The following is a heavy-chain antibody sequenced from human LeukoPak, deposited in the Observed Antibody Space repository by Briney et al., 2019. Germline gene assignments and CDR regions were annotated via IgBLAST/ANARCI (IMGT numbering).Heavy chain of an antibody. CDR3: ARVRYYYDSSGYCGDY. J-gene: IGHJ4*02. V-gene: IGHV1-18*01. D-gene: IGHD3-22*01. CDR2: ISAYNGNT. CDR1: GYTFTSYG. Sequence: ASVKVSCKASGYTFTSYGISWVRQAPGQGLERMGWISAYNGNTNYAQKLQGRVTMTTDTSTSTAYMELRSLRSDDTAVYYCARVRYYYDSSGYCGDYWGQGTLVTVSS.